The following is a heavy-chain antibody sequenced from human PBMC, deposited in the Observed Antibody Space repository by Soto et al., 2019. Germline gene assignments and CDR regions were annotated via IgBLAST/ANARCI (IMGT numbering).Heavy chain of an antibody. D-gene: IGHD2-21*02. Sequence: EVQLVESGGGFVQPGGSLRLSCAASGFTFNNYSMHWVRQAPGKGLEWVSVISSHSRTKSYTDSVTGRITISSDNATNSLYLQGDSLSDEDTAVYDRTPDPGISFWVSDCHYVYFHHWGPGTLV. CDR1: GFTFNNYS. V-gene: IGHV3-48*02. CDR2: ISSHSRTK. CDR3: TPDPGISFWVSDCHYVYFHH. J-gene: IGHJ1*01.